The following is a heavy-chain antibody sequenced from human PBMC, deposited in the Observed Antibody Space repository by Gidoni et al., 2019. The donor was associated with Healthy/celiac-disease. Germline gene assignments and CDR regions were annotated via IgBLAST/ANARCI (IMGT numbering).Heavy chain of an antibody. CDR2: IYYSGST. CDR1: GGSIRSYS. V-gene: IGHV4-59*01. D-gene: IGHD3-16*02. J-gene: IGHJ4*02. CDR3: ARGGNYDYIWGSYRFFDY. Sequence: QVQLPESGPGLVKPSETLSLTCTVSGGSIRSYSWSWIRQPPGKGLEWIGYIYYSGSTNYNPSLKSRVTISVDTSKNQFSLKLSSVTAADTAVYYCARGGNYDYIWGSYRFFDYWGQGTLVTVSS.